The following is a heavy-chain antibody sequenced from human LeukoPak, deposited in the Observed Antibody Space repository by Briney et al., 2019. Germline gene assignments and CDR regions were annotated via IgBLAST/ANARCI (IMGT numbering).Heavy chain of an antibody. Sequence: SETLSLTCAVYGGSFSGYYWSWIRQPPGKGLEWIGEINHSGSTNYNPSLKSRVTISVDTSKNQFSLKLSSVTAADTTVYYCARGRVGATRYFDYWGQGTLVTVSS. CDR3: ARGRVGATRYFDY. CDR2: INHSGST. D-gene: IGHD1-26*01. J-gene: IGHJ4*02. CDR1: GGSFSGYY. V-gene: IGHV4-34*01.